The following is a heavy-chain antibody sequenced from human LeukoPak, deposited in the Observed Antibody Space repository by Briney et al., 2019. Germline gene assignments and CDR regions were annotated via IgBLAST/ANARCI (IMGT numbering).Heavy chain of an antibody. J-gene: IGHJ5*02. Sequence: GGSLRLSCAASGFTISSYEMNWVRQAPGKGLEWVSYISSSGSTIYYADSVKGRFTISRDNAKNSLYLQKNSLRAEDTAVYYCASVSGGVVAEGRWFDPWGQGTLVTVSS. CDR2: ISSSGSTI. CDR3: ASVSGGVVAEGRWFDP. CDR1: GFTISSYE. V-gene: IGHV3-48*03. D-gene: IGHD3-22*01.